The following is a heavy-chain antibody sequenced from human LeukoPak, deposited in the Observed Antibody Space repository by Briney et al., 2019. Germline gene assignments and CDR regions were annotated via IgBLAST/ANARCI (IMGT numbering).Heavy chain of an antibody. CDR1: GGSISGSSYH. CDR2: MYYSGSS. Sequence: PSETLSLTCTVSGGSISGSSYHWGWIRQPPGKGLQWIGCMYYSGSSYYNPSLKSRVTISVDTSKKQFSLKLSSVTAADTAVYYCARWAGSGWRVASYYYGMDVWGKGTTVTVSS. CDR3: ARWAGSGWRVASYYYGMDV. D-gene: IGHD6-19*01. V-gene: IGHV4-39*07. J-gene: IGHJ6*04.